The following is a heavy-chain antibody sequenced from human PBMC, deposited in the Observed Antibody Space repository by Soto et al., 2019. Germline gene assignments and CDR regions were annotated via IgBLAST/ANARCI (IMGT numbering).Heavy chain of an antibody. Sequence: QVQLQQWGAGLLTPSETLFLTCAVYGGSFSGFYWNWIRQPPGKGLEWIGEIDQSGTTTYNPSLKSRVIISADTSKNQFSLKLTSVTAADAAVYFRARRDSTVWGQGTLVTVSS. V-gene: IGHV4-34*01. CDR2: IDQSGTT. CDR1: GGSFSGFY. J-gene: IGHJ4*02. D-gene: IGHD2-21*02. CDR3: ARRDSTV.